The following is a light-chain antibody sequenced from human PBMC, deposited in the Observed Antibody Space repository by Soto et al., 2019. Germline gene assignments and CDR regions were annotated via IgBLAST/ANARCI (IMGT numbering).Light chain of an antibody. V-gene: IGLV2-14*02. CDR1: SSAVGGYSL. CDR2: GVT. CDR3: FSHRSGDSHV. Sequence: QSALTQPASVSGSPGQSITVSCTGTSSAVGGYSLVSWYHQNPGNAPKLVIYGVTNRPSGVSNRFSGSKTGNTASLTISGLQAEDEADYYCFSHRSGDSHVFGTGTKVTVL. J-gene: IGLJ1*01.